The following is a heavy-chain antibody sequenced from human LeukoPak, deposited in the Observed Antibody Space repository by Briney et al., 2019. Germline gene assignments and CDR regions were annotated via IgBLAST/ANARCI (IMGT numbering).Heavy chain of an antibody. J-gene: IGHJ4*02. CDR3: AGGVHSYGYYRLGY. V-gene: IGHV4-34*01. CDR1: GGSFSGYY. CDR2: INHSGST. D-gene: IGHD5-18*01. Sequence: SETLSLTCAVYGGSFSGYYWSWIRQPPGKGLEWIGEINHSGSTNYNPSLKSRVTISVDTSKNQFSLKLSSVTAADTAVYYCAGGVHSYGYYRLGYWGQGTLVTVSS.